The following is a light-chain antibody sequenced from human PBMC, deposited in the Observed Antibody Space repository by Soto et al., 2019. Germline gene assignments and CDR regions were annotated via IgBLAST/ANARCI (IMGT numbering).Light chain of an antibody. CDR1: QSVRNS. J-gene: IGKJ2*01. CDR2: GAS. V-gene: IGKV3-15*01. Sequence: EVVMTQSPGTLSVSPGERATLSCRASQSVRNSLAWYQQKPGQAPRLLIYGASTRAAGIPARFSGSGSGTEFTLTISSLQSEDFATYYCQQSYRTPHTFGQGTKLETK. CDR3: QQSYRTPHT.